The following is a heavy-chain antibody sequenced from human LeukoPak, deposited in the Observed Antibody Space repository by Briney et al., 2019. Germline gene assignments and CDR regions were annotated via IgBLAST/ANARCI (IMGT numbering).Heavy chain of an antibody. D-gene: IGHD6-13*01. CDR2: IYYSEST. J-gene: IGHJ6*02. V-gene: IGHV4-59*01. CDR3: ASGRQQLAHYGMDV. CDR1: GCSISSDY. Sequence: SENLSLTCTVSGCSISSDYWSWIRQPPWKGLEWIGYIYYSESTNYNPSLTSRVTISVDTSKNQFSLWLSSVTAADTAVYYCASGRQQLAHYGMDVWGQGTTVTVSS.